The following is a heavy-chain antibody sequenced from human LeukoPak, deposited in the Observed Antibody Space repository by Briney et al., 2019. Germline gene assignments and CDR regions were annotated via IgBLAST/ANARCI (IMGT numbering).Heavy chain of an antibody. V-gene: IGHV3-30*04. Sequence: GKSLRLSCAVSGFTFSSFPFHWVRLAPGKGLEWVAAISTDGSYKYHGDSVKGRFTISRDNPMNTLYLQMNGLRPDDTAVYYCARSLIPGRWYFDLWGRGTLVTVSS. CDR1: GFTFSSFP. D-gene: IGHD3-16*01. J-gene: IGHJ2*01. CDR2: ISTDGSYK. CDR3: ARSLIPGRWYFDL.